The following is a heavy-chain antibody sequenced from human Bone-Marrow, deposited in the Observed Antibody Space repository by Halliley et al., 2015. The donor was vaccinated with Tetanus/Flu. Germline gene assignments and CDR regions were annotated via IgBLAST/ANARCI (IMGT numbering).Heavy chain of an antibody. J-gene: IGHJ4*02. CDR2: GIGGST. V-gene: IGHV3-23*01. Sequence: GIGGSTCSADSGKGRFTISRDNSKNTLYLQRNSLGAEDTALYYCAKGGGYSFGSPEFDYWGQGSLVSVSS. D-gene: IGHD5-18*01. CDR3: AKGGGYSFGSPEFDY.